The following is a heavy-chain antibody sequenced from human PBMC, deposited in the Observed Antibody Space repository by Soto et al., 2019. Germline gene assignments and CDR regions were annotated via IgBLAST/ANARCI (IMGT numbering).Heavy chain of an antibody. J-gene: IGHJ1*01. CDR2: ISGSGGST. Sequence: PGGPLRVSCAASGFTFSSYAMSWVRQAPGKGLEWVSAISGSGGSTYYADSVKGRFTISRDNSKNTLYLQMNSLRAEDTAVYYCAKDADYGDYSEYFQHWGQGTLVTVS. CDR3: AKDADYGDYSEYFQH. V-gene: IGHV3-23*01. CDR1: GFTFSSYA. D-gene: IGHD4-17*01.